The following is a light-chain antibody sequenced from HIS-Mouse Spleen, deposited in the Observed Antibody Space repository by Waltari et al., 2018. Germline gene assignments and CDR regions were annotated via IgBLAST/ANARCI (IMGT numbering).Light chain of an antibody. CDR3: YSTDSSGNHRV. CDR1: ALPKKY. CDR2: EVS. V-gene: IGLV3-10*01. J-gene: IGLJ2*01. Sequence: SYELTQPPSVSVSPGQTGRSTCPGDALPKKYAYWYQQKSGQAPGLVIYEVSKRPSGIPERFSGSSSGTMATLTISGAQVEDEADYYCYSTDSSGNHRVFGGGTKLTVL.